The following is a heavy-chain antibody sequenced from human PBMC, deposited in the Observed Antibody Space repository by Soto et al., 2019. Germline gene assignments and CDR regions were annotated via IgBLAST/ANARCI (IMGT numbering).Heavy chain of an antibody. V-gene: IGHV4-31*03. J-gene: IGHJ5*02. CDR3: ASGQVGATTWFDP. CDR1: GASISSGGYY. CDR2: IYDNGTT. D-gene: IGHD1-26*01. Sequence: SETLSLTCTVSGASISSGGYYWSWIRQDPGKGLGWLGYIYDNGTTYYNPSLKSRVSISRDKSKNQFSLKMTSLTAADTAVYYCASGQVGATTWFDPWGQGTKVTVPQ.